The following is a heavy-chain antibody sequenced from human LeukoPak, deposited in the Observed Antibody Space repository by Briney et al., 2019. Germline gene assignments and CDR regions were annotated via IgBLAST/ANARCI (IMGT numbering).Heavy chain of an antibody. CDR3: ARDGGGNSFDY. J-gene: IGHJ4*02. V-gene: IGHV3-21*01. Sequence: GGSLRLSCAASGFTFSSYSMSWVRQAPAKGLEWVSSISSSSSYIYYADSVKGRFTISRDNAKNSLYLQMNSLRAEDTAVYYCARDGGGNSFDYWGQGTLVTVSS. CDR2: ISSSSSYI. CDR1: GFTFSSYS. D-gene: IGHD4-23*01.